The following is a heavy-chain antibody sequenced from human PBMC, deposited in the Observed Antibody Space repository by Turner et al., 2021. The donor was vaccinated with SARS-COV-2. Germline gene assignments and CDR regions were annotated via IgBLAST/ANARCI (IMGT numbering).Heavy chain of an antibody. CDR3: ASRRGGSAAYNP. V-gene: IGHV4-39*01. J-gene: IGHJ5*02. Sequence: QLQLQVSGPGLVKPSETLSVTCTVSGGSINTSPYYWGWIRQPPGKGLEWIGNIYYSGSTYYNPSLKSRIIISIDTSKNQFSLQVTSVTAADTAIYYCASRRGGSAAYNPWGQGTLVTVSS. CDR2: IYYSGST. D-gene: IGHD6-13*01. CDR1: GGSINTSPYY.